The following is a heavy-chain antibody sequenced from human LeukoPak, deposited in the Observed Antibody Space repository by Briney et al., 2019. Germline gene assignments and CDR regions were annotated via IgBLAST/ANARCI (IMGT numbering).Heavy chain of an antibody. CDR3: ARADCSGGSCYSYSSGWYLAFDI. V-gene: IGHV4-59*01. J-gene: IGHJ3*02. Sequence: SETLSLTCTVSGGSISSYYWSWIRQPPGKGLEWIGYIYYSGSTNYNPSLKSRVTISVDTSKNQFSLKLSSVTAADTAVYYCARADCSGGSCYSYSSGWYLAFDIWGQGTMVTVSS. D-gene: IGHD2-15*01. CDR1: GGSISSYY. CDR2: IYYSGST.